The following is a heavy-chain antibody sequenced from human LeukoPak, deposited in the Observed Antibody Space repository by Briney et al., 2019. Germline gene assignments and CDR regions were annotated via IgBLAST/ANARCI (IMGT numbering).Heavy chain of an antibody. D-gene: IGHD3-10*01. CDR2: IYYSGTT. CDR3: ARGTITIVRGVIMGPWFDP. V-gene: IGHV4-59*08. J-gene: IGHJ5*02. CDR1: GGSISSYY. Sequence: PSETLTLTCTVSGGSISSYYWSWIRQPPGKGLEWIGYIYYSGTTNYNPSLKSRVTISVDTSKNQFSLKLSSVTAADTAVYYCARGTITIVRGVIMGPWFDPWGQGTLVTVSS.